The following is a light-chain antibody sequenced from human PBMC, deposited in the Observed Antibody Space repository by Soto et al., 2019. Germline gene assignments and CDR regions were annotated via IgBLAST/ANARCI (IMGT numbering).Light chain of an antibody. Sequence: SYELTQPLSVSVALGQTARITCGGNNIGSKNVHWYQQKPGQAPVLVIYRDSNRPSGIPERFSGFNSGNTATLTMSSAQAGDEADYYCQVWDSSTARVFGGGTKLTVL. J-gene: IGLJ3*02. CDR1: NIGSKN. CDR2: RDS. V-gene: IGLV3-9*01. CDR3: QVWDSSTARV.